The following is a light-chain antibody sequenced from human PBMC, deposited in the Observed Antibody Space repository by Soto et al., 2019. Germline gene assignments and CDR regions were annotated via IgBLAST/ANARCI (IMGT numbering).Light chain of an antibody. V-gene: IGLV2-14*01. J-gene: IGLJ2*01. Sequence: QSALTQPASVSGSPGQSITISCTGTSCDVGAYNYVSWYQQHPGKAPKLMIYEVSNRPSGVSNRFSGSKSGNTASLTISGLQTEDEADYYCNSFTSSSTVVFGGGTKVTVL. CDR2: EVS. CDR1: SCDVGAYNY. CDR3: NSFTSSSTVV.